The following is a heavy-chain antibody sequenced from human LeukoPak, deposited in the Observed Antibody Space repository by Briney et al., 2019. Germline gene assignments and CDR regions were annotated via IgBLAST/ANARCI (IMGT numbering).Heavy chain of an antibody. CDR1: GGSFSGYY. Sequence: SETLSLTCAVYGGSFSGYYWGWIRQPPGKGLERIGSIYYSGSTYYNPSLKSRVTISVDTSKNQFSLKLSSVTAADTAVYYCASHPHTYYDFWSGYQTRGYYFDYWGQGTLVTVSS. CDR2: IYYSGST. CDR3: ASHPHTYYDFWSGYQTRGYYFDY. J-gene: IGHJ4*02. V-gene: IGHV4-39*01. D-gene: IGHD3-3*01.